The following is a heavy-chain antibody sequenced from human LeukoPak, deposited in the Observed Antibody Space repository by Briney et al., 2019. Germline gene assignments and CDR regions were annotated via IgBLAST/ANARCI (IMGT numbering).Heavy chain of an antibody. J-gene: IGHJ4*02. CDR1: GFTFSTYG. CDR2: ITNDGNYE. V-gene: IGHV3-33*05. CDR3: ARDSITGDNSLDF. D-gene: IGHD7-27*01. Sequence: PGGSLRLSCAASGFTFSTYGMHWVRQAPGKGLEWVAVITNDGNYEKYADAVRGRLTISRDNSKNTLYLQMNSLSAEDTAVYYCARDSITGDNSLDFWGRGTLVTVSS.